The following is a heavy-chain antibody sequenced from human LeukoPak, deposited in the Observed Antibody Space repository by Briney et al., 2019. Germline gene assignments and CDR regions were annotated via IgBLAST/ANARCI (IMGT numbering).Heavy chain of an antibody. V-gene: IGHV4-34*01. CDR2: INPSGTT. CDR1: GGSSSAYW. Sequence: SETLSLTCAVYGGSSSAYWWSWIRQPPGKGLEWIGEINPSGTTNYNPSLKGRVTISLDTSKNHFSLNLSSVTAADTAVYYCERLWGFDGYTPYGMDVWGQGTTVTVSS. CDR3: ERLWGFDGYTPYGMDV. J-gene: IGHJ6*02. D-gene: IGHD5-24*01.